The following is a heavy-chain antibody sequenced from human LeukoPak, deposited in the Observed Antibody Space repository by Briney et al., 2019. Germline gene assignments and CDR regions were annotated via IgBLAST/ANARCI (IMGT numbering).Heavy chain of an antibody. Sequence: PSETLSLTCTVSGGSISSGGYYWSWIRQHPGKGLEWIGYIYYSGSTYYNPSLKSRVTISVDTSKNQFSLKLSSVTAADTAVYYCARVLGFGSCDHWFDPWGQGTLVTVSS. CDR3: ARVLGFGSCDHWFDP. J-gene: IGHJ5*02. V-gene: IGHV4-31*03. CDR1: GGSISSGGYY. CDR2: IYYSGST. D-gene: IGHD3-10*01.